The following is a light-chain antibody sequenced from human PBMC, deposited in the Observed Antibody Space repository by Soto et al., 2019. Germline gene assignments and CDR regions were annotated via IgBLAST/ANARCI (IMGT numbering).Light chain of an antibody. CDR2: AAS. J-gene: IGKJ4*01. V-gene: IGKV1-12*01. CDR1: QGIRSW. Sequence: DFQMTQSPSSVSASVGDRVTITCRASQGIRSWLAWYQQKPGKAPKLLIYAASSLQSGVPSRFSGSVSGTELTLTISSLQPEDFANYYCQQANRFPPTFGGGTKLAIK. CDR3: QQANRFPPT.